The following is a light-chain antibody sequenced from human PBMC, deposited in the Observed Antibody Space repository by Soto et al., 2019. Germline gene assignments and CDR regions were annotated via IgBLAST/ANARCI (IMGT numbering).Light chain of an antibody. CDR3: QQTFSRPYT. CDR1: QIVRSN. Sequence: DIQMTQSPSSLSASVGDRVTITCRASQIVRSNLNWYQQKPGKVPELLLYAASNLQPGVQSRFRGSGSGTDFTLTVSSLQPEDFATYHCQQTFSRPYTFGQGTKLEIE. J-gene: IGKJ2*01. CDR2: AAS. V-gene: IGKV1-39*01.